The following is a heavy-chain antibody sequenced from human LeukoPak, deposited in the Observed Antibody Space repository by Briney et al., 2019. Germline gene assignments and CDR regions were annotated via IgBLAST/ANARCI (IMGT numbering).Heavy chain of an antibody. V-gene: IGHV3-30-3*01. CDR3: ASGRGYSGRYYYYGMDV. J-gene: IGHJ6*02. CDR1: GFTFSSYA. Sequence: GGSLRLSCAASGFTFSSYAMHWVRQAPGKGLEWVAVISYDGSNKYYADSVKGRFTISRDNSKNTLYLQMNSLRAEDTAVYYCASGRGYSGRYYYYGMDVWGQGTTVTVSS. CDR2: ISYDGSNK. D-gene: IGHD5-12*01.